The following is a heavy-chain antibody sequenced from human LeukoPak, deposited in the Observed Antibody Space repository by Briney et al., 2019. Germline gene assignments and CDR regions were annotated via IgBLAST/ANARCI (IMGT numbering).Heavy chain of an antibody. V-gene: IGHV4-4*02. D-gene: IGHD3-9*01. CDR3: VRVVYYIVTLRGYLFYF. J-gene: IGHJ4*02. Sequence: SETLSLTCTVSGDSFTTSKRWSWLRQSPGKGLEWIGEIFHKGSAHYTPSLESRVSISVDKSKNHFSLTLKSVTAADTAVYYCVRVVYYIVTLRGYLFYFWGQGTPVTVSS. CDR2: IFHKGSA. CDR1: GDSFTTSKR.